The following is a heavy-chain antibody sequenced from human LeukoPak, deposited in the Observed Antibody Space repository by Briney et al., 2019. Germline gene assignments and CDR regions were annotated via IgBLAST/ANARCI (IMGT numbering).Heavy chain of an antibody. J-gene: IGHJ4*02. V-gene: IGHV5-51*01. CDR3: ARLFPPDY. CDR1: GYSFTSSL. Sequence: GESLKISCKGSGYSFTSSLIGWVRQLPGKCLEWMRMIHPGDSDTRYSPSFQGQVTISADKSISTVYLEWGSLKAPDTAMFYCARLFPPDYWGQGTLVTVSS. CDR2: IHPGDSDT.